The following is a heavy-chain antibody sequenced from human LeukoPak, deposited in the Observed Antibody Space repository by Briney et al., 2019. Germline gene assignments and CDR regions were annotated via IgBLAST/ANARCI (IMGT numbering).Heavy chain of an antibody. CDR3: AKEWSPYFDWHMDF. V-gene: IGHV3-23*01. Sequence: GGTLRLSCVASGFTFSSYGMSWVRQAPGKGLEWVSGISGSGGNTYYADSVKGRFTISRDNSKNTLYLQMNSLRAEDTAVYYCAKEWSPYFDWHMDFWGKGTPVTTSS. CDR2: ISGSGGNT. J-gene: IGHJ6*03. CDR1: GFTFSSYG. D-gene: IGHD3-9*01.